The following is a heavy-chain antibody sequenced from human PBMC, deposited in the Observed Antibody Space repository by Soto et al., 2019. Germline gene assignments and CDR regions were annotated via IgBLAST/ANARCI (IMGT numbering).Heavy chain of an antibody. J-gene: IGHJ6*03. CDR1: GFTFSSYW. CDR2: INSDGSST. D-gene: IGHD4-17*01. V-gene: IGHV3-74*01. CDR3: ARDNGDYVGGILDYYYYYMDV. Sequence: PGGPLRLSCAASGFTFSSYWMHWVRQAPGKGLVWVSRINSDGSSTSYADSVKGRFTISRDNAKNTLYLQMNSLRAEDTAVYYCARDNGDYVGGILDYYYYYMDVWGKGTTVTVSS.